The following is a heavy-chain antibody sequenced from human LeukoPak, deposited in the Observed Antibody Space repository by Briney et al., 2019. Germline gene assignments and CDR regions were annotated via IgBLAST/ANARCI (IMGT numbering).Heavy chain of an antibody. CDR2: INPNSGGT. CDR1: GYTFTGYY. J-gene: IGHJ2*01. CDR3: ARAPDYYDSSGYSHGYFDL. Sequence: ASVKVSCKASGYTFTGYYMHWVRQAPGQGLEWMGWINPNSGGTNYAQKFQGRVTMTRDTSISTAYMELSRLRSDDTAVYYCARAPDYYDSSGYSHGYFDLWGRGTLVTVSS. D-gene: IGHD3-22*01. V-gene: IGHV1-2*02.